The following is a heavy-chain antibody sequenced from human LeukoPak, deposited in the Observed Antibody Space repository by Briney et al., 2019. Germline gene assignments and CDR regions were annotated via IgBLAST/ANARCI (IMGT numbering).Heavy chain of an antibody. J-gene: IGHJ4*02. CDR3: ARGAGWLSDY. D-gene: IGHD2-15*01. CDR1: GFTFSPYW. Sequence: GGSLRLSCAASGFTFSPYWMNWFRQAPGKGLDWVALIKEDGSEELYDGSVEGRFTISRDSGKNSLYLQMNSRRAEDTAVYYCARGAGWLSDYWCQGTLVTVSS. V-gene: IGHV3-7*03. CDR2: IKEDGSEE.